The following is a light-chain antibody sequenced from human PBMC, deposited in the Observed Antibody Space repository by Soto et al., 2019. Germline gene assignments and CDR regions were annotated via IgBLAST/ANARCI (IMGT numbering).Light chain of an antibody. V-gene: IGKV3D-15*01. CDR3: QQYNNWPPWT. Sequence: EIVLTQSPGTLSLSPGERATLSCRASQNVDSNYLAWYQQKPGQAPRLLIYDASNRATDIPARFSGSGSGTDFTLTISSLQSEDFAVYYCQQYNNWPPWTFGRGTKVDI. J-gene: IGKJ1*01. CDR1: QNVDSN. CDR2: DAS.